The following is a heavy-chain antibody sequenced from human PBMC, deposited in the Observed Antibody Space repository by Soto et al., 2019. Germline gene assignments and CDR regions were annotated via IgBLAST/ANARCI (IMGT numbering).Heavy chain of an antibody. CDR1: GGSISSGGYY. D-gene: IGHD3-22*01. V-gene: IGHV4-31*03. CDR3: ARSLYDSSGYFSSGSRCFDP. Sequence: QVQLQESGPGLVKPSQTLSLTCTVSGGSISSGGYYWSWIRQHTGKGMEWIGYIYYSGSTYYNPSHKSRVTITVDTSKNQFSLKLSSVTAADTAVYYCARSLYDSSGYFSSGSRCFDPWGQGTLVTVSS. J-gene: IGHJ5*02. CDR2: IYYSGST.